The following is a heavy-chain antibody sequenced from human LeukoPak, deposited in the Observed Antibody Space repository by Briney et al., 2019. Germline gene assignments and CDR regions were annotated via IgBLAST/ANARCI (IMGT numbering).Heavy chain of an antibody. D-gene: IGHD1-20*01. CDR1: GGTFSSYA. J-gene: IGHJ6*03. Sequence: SVKVSCKASGGTFSSYAISWVRQAPGQGLEWMGGIIPIFGTANYAQKFQGRVTITTDESTSTAYMEPSSLRSEDTAVYYCASPVITGTPVHYYYMDVWGKGTTVTVSS. V-gene: IGHV1-69*05. CDR3: ASPVITGTPVHYYYMDV. CDR2: IIPIFGTA.